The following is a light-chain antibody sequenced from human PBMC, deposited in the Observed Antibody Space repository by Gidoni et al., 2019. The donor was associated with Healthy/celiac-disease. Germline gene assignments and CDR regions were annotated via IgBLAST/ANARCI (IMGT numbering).Light chain of an antibody. Sequence: EIVLTQSPGTLSLSPGERATLSCRASQSVSSSYLAWYQQKPGQAPRLLIDGASSRATGIPDRFSGSGSGTDFTLTISRLEPEDFAVYYCQQYGSSSIFTFGPGTKVDIK. J-gene: IGKJ3*01. V-gene: IGKV3-20*01. CDR1: QSVSSSY. CDR2: GAS. CDR3: QQYGSSSIFT.